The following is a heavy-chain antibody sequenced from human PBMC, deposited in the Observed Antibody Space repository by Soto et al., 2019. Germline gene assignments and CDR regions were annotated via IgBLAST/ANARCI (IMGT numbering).Heavy chain of an antibody. CDR1: GYTFTGYY. J-gene: IGHJ4*02. CDR3: ARDPSHDYGDYIFDY. CDR2: INPNSGGT. V-gene: IGHV1-2*04. D-gene: IGHD4-17*01. Sequence: ASVKVSCKASGYTFTGYYMHWVRQAPGQGLEWMGWINPNSGGTNYAQKFQGWVTMTRDTSISTAYMELSRLRSDDTAVYYCARDPSHDYGDYIFDYWGQGTLVTV.